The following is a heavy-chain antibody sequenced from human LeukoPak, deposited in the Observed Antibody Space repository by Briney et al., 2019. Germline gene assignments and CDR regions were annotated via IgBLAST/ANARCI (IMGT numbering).Heavy chain of an antibody. CDR2: ISSSSSYI. D-gene: IGHD6-25*01. J-gene: IGHJ4*02. CDR1: GLTFSSYS. V-gene: IGHV3-21*01. CDR3: ARVPEQRHWNFDY. Sequence: GGSLRLSCAASGLTFSSYSMNWVRQAPGKGLEWVSSISSSSSYIYYADSVKGRFTISRDNAKNSLYLQMNSLRAEDTAVYYCARVPEQRHWNFDYWGQGTLVTVSS.